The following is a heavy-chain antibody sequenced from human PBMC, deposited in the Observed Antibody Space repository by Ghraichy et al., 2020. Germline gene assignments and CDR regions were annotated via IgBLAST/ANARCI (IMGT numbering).Heavy chain of an antibody. D-gene: IGHD2-21*02. CDR2: ISGSAHNT. CDR1: GFTFSTYV. Sequence: ETLSLTCAASGFTFSTYVMSWVRQAPGKGLEWVSAISGSAHNTYYADSVKARFTISRDNSKNTLYLQMNTLRAEDTAVYYCAKGLVVTAVGNYWGQGTLVTVSS. J-gene: IGHJ4*02. CDR3: AKGLVVTAVGNY. V-gene: IGHV3-23*01.